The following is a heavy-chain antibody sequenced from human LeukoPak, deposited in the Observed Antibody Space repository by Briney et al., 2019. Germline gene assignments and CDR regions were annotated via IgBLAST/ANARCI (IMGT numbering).Heavy chain of an antibody. Sequence: GGSLRLSCAASGFTFSSYAMHWVRQAPGKGLEWVAVMWYDGSNKYYADSVKGRSTISRDNSKNTLYLQMNSLRADDTAVYYCAKVTDSSGYFPSDYWGQGTLVTVSS. V-gene: IGHV3-33*06. D-gene: IGHD3-22*01. CDR3: AKVTDSSGYFPSDY. CDR2: MWYDGSNK. CDR1: GFTFSSYA. J-gene: IGHJ4*02.